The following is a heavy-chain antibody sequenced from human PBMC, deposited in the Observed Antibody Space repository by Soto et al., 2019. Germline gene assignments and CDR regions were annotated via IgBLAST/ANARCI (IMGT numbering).Heavy chain of an antibody. CDR3: ASGIQLWLRRINNGYSG. V-gene: IGHV1-69*12. CDR1: GGTFSTYA. J-gene: IGHJ4*02. CDR2: IIPMFGTA. D-gene: IGHD5-18*01. Sequence: QVQLVQSGAEVKKPESSVKVSCKAPGGTFSTYAISWVRQAPGQGLEWMGGIIPMFGTANYAQRFQHRVTRTADESTNTVYLELSSLRSEDTAVYFCASGIQLWLRRINNGYSGWGQGTLVTVSS.